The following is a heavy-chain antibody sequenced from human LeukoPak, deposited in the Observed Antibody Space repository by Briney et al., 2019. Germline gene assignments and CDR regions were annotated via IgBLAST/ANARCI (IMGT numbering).Heavy chain of an antibody. J-gene: IGHJ4*02. Sequence: GGSLRLSCAASGFTFSGSAMHWVRQASGKGLEWVSYISSSGSTIYYADSVKGRFTISRDNAKNSLYLQMNSLRAEDTAVYYCAGIAAAGGLGDYFDYWGQGTLVTVSS. CDR3: AGIAAAGGLGDYFDY. CDR1: GFTFSGSA. D-gene: IGHD6-13*01. V-gene: IGHV3-48*03. CDR2: ISSSGSTI.